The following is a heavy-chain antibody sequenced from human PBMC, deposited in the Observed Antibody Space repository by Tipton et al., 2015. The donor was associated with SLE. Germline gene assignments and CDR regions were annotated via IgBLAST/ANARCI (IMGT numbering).Heavy chain of an antibody. V-gene: IGHV3-30*04. CDR3: ASQLAPYYYGMDV. CDR1: GLTFSAYA. Sequence: SLRLSCAASGLTFSAYAFHWVRQAPGKGLEWVAVISYDGRSHYYADSVKGRFTISRDNSKNTLYLQMNSLRAEDTAVYYCASQLAPYYYGMDVWGQGTTVTVSS. CDR2: ISYDGRSH. J-gene: IGHJ6*02. D-gene: IGHD2-2*01.